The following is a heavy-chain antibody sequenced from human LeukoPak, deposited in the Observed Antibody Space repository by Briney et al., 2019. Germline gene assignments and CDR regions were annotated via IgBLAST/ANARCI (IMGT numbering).Heavy chain of an antibody. D-gene: IGHD6-19*01. J-gene: IGHJ4*02. CDR2: IKQDGSDE. V-gene: IGHV3-7*01. CDR1: GFTFSSHW. CDR3: ARDQPVAALDY. Sequence: PGGSLRLSCAASGFTFSSHWMSWVRQGPGKGLEWVANIKQDGSDEYYMDSVKGRFTISRDNAKNSLYLQMNSLRAEDTAVYYCARDQPVAALDYWGQGTLVTVSS.